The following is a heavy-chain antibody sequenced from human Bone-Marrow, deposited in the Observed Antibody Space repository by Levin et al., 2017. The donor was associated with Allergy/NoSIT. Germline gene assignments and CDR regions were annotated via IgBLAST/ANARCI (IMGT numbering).Heavy chain of an antibody. D-gene: IGHD2-2*01. CDR2: IRSDGVDT. CDR3: AKYMDTGYASYYFYGMDV. J-gene: IGHJ6*02. V-gene: IGHV3-23*01. Sequence: GGSLLLSFSSSLFRFPTSALHWVRPAPGPLLSFVSVIRSDGVDTYYADSVKGRFTISRDNSKNTLFLQMNSLRAEDTAVYYCAKYMDTGYASYYFYGMDVWGQGTTVTVSS. CDR1: LFRFPTSA.